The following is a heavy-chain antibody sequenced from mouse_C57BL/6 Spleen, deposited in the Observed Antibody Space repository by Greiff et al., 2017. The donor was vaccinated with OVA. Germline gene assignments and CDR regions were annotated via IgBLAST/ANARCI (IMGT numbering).Heavy chain of an antibody. CDR3: ARPAYYYAMDY. Sequence: EVKLVESGGDLVKPGGSLKLSCAASGFTFSSYGMSWVRQTPDKRLEWVATISSGGSYTYYPDSVKGRFTISRDNGKNTLYLQMSSLKSEDTAMYYCARPAYYYAMDYWGQGTSVTVSS. J-gene: IGHJ4*01. V-gene: IGHV5-6*01. CDR1: GFTFSSYG. CDR2: ISSGGSYT.